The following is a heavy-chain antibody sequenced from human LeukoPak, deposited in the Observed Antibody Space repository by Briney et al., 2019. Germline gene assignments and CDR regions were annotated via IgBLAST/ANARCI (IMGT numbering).Heavy chain of an antibody. Sequence: PSETLSLTCAVYGGSFSGYYWSWIRQPPGKGLEWIGEINHSGSTNYNPSLKRRVTISVDTSKNQFSLKLSSVTAADTAVYYCARRKLRFLEWLPVPFDYWGQGTLVTVSS. D-gene: IGHD3-3*01. CDR1: GGSFSGYY. V-gene: IGHV4-34*01. CDR2: INHSGST. J-gene: IGHJ4*02. CDR3: ARRKLRFLEWLPVPFDY.